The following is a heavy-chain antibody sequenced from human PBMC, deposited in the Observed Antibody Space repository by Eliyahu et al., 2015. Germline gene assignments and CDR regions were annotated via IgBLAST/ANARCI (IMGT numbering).Heavy chain of an antibody. V-gene: IGHV3-23*01. Sequence: EVQVLESGGGLVQPGGSLRLSCVVSXFTFSNYAMSWVRQAPGKGLEWVSGISGSGGDRSYAQSVKGRFTISRDNSKNTLYLQMSILRAEDTAIYYCAKDYPPGFNFDWGQGTLVTVSS. CDR3: AKDYPPGFNFD. J-gene: IGHJ4*02. CDR1: XFTFSNYA. D-gene: IGHD5-24*01. CDR2: ISGSGGDR.